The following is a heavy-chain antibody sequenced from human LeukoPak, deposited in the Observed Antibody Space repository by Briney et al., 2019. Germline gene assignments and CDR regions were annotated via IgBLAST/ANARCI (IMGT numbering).Heavy chain of an antibody. CDR1: GFXVSSNY. J-gene: IGHJ4*02. V-gene: IGHV3-53*01. CDR3: ARGEGELSRGYSKYYFDY. Sequence: GGSLRLSCAASGFXVSSNYITWVRQAPGKGQEWLSRIYSGGTTYYADSVRDRFTISRDNSKNALYLQMSSLRAEDTAVYYCARGEGELSRGYSKYYFDYWGQGTLVTVSS. CDR2: IYSGGTT. D-gene: IGHD3-22*01.